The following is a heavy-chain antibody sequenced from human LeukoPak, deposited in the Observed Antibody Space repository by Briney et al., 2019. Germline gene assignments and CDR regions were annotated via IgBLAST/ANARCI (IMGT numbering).Heavy chain of an antibody. D-gene: IGHD5-24*01. J-gene: IGHJ4*02. V-gene: IGHV3-66*01. CDR3: ARGKIGDGYNY. CDR2: IYSGGST. CDR1: GFTFSSYA. Sequence: PGGSLRLSCAASGFTFSSYAMSWVRQAPGKGLEWVSVIYSGGSTYYADSVKGRFTISRDNSKNTLYLQMNSLRAEDTAVYYCARGKIGDGYNYWGQGTLVTVSS.